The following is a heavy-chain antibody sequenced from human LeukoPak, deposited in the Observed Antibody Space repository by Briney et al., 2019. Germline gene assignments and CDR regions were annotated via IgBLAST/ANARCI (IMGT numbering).Heavy chain of an antibody. D-gene: IGHD3-9*01. J-gene: IGHJ6*03. CDR1: GGSISSGSYY. CDR2: IYYSGST. CDR3: ARARYPYMDV. Sequence: SETLSLTCTVSGGSISSGSYYWSWIRQPAGKGLEWIGRIYYSGSTYYNPSLKSRVTVSVDTSKNQFSLKLSSVTAADTAVYYCARARYPYMDVWGKGTTVTVSS. V-gene: IGHV4-61*10.